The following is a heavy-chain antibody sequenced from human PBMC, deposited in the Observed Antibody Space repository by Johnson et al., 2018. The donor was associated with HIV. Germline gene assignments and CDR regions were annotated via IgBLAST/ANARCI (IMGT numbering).Heavy chain of an antibody. CDR2: MYGGGST. J-gene: IGHJ3*02. V-gene: IGHV3-66*01. D-gene: IGHD1-26*01. CDR1: GFTVTNKY. CDR3: AREGNSGSYLENNAFDI. Sequence: EKLVESGGGLVQPGGSLRLSCAASGFTVTNKYMSWVRQAPGKGLEWVSVMYGGGSTYHADSVKGRFSISRDNAKNSLYLQMNSLRAEDTALYYCAREGNSGSYLENNAFDIWGQGTTVTVSS.